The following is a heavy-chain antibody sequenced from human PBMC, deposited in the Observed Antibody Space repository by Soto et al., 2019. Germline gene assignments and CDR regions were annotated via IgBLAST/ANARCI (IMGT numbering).Heavy chain of an antibody. CDR1: GGTISSYA. D-gene: IGHD2-15*01. J-gene: IGHJ6*02. Sequence: QVQLVQSGAEVKKRGSSVKVSCKASGGTISSYAIRWVRQAPEQGLEWMGGIIPVFSTVTYAQKLQGRVTITADESTSTAYMELSSLRSEDTAVYYCARGYCSGGSCFKYNYHGMDVWGQGTTVTVSS. V-gene: IGHV1-69*12. CDR2: IIPVFSTV. CDR3: ARGYCSGGSCFKYNYHGMDV.